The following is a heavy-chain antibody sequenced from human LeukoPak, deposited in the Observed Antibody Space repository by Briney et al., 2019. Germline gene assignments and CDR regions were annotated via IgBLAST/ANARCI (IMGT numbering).Heavy chain of an antibody. V-gene: IGHV3-23*01. Sequence: GGSLRLPCAASGFTFSSDAMRWVRQAPGKGLEWVSAISSTGGSTYYADSVRGRFIISRDSSKNTLYLQMNSLRVEDTAVYYCAKGGAQVGGRGTLVTVSS. J-gene: IGHJ4*02. CDR2: ISSTGGST. D-gene: IGHD1-26*01. CDR1: GFTFSSDA. CDR3: AKGGAQV.